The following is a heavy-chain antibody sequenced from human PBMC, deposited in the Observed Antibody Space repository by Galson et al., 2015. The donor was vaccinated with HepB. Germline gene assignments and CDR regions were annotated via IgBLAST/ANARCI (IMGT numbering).Heavy chain of an antibody. D-gene: IGHD1-20*01. J-gene: IGHJ3*02. CDR3: AREDNLNWNLYAFDI. CDR1: GYTFTGYY. CDR2: INPNSGGT. V-gene: IGHV1-2*02. Sequence: SVKVSCKASGYTFTGYYINWVLQAPGQGLEWMGWINPNSGGTNYAQKFHDRVTMTRDTSISTVYMELSRLTSDDTAVYYCAREDNLNWNLYAFDIWGQGTMVTVSS.